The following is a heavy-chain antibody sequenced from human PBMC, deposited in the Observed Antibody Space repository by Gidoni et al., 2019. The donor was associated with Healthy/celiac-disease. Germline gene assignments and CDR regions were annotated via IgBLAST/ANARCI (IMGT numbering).Heavy chain of an antibody. CDR3: ARQQGGVVIKLGAFDI. Sequence: QLQLQESGPGLVKPSETLSLTCTVSGGSISSSSYYWGWIRQPPGKGLEWIGSIYYSGSTYYNPSLKSRVTISVDTSKNQFSLKLSSVTAADTAVYYCARQQGGVVIKLGAFDIWGQGTMVTVSS. D-gene: IGHD3-22*01. J-gene: IGHJ3*02. CDR1: GGSISSSSYY. V-gene: IGHV4-39*01. CDR2: IYYSGST.